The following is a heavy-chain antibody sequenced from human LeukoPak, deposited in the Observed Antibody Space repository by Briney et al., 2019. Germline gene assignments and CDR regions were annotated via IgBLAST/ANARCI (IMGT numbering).Heavy chain of an antibody. V-gene: IGHV3-15*01. Sequence: PGGSLRLSCAASGFTFSNAWMSWVRQAPGKGLEWLGRIKSKTDGGTTDYTAPVKGRFTISRDDSKNTLYLQMNSLKTEDTAVYYCSTYRFNYDISGSDYWGQGTLVTVSS. CDR1: GFTFSNAW. CDR3: STYRFNYDISGSDY. D-gene: IGHD3-22*01. J-gene: IGHJ4*02. CDR2: IKSKTDGGTT.